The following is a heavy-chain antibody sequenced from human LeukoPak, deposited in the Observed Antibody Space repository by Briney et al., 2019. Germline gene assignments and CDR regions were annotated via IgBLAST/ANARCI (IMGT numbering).Heavy chain of an antibody. CDR2: IKQDGSEK. D-gene: IGHD6-13*01. Sequence: GGSLRLSCAASGFTFSSYAMNWVRQAPGKGLEWVANIKQDGSEKYYVDSVKGRFTISRDNAKNSLYLQMNSLRAEDTAVYYCARVKISSSRTTRSYNWFDPWGQGTLVTVSS. CDR3: ARVKISSSRTTRSYNWFDP. V-gene: IGHV3-7*01. CDR1: GFTFSSYA. J-gene: IGHJ5*02.